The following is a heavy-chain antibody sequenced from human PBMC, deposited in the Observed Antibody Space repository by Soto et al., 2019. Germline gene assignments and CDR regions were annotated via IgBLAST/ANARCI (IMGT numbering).Heavy chain of an antibody. CDR2: ISGSGGST. D-gene: IGHD3-22*01. CDR1: GFTFSSYA. CDR3: AKDRFRDYYETSASWFDP. Sequence: EVQLLESGGGLVQPGGSLRLSCAASGFTFSSYAMSWVRQAPGKGLEWVSAISGSGGSTYYADSVKGRFTISRDNSKNTLSLQINSLRAEDTAVYYCAKDRFRDYYETSASWFDPWGPGTLVTVSS. V-gene: IGHV3-23*01. J-gene: IGHJ5*02.